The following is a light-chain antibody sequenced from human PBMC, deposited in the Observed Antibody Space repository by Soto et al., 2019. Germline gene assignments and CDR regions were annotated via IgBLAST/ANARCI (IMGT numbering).Light chain of an antibody. CDR1: QSISRQ. V-gene: IGKV1-5*03. CDR3: LQYQSYWT. CDR2: QAS. J-gene: IGKJ1*01. Sequence: DIQMTQSPSTLSASVGDRVSINCRASQSISRQLAWYQQKLGKAPNLLIYQASNLETGDPSMFTGSGTGTEYTLTISSLQPDNLTTYSCLQYQSYWTFGQGTKVEVK.